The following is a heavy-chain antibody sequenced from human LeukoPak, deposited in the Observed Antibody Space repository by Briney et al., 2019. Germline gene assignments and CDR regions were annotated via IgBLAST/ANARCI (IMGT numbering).Heavy chain of an antibody. D-gene: IGHD3-9*01. CDR3: ARGTYFDVLTGYSPGTFDY. CDR2: IYASGST. Sequence: SGALSLTCTVSGGSISSYYWSWIRQPAGKGLEWIGRIYASGSTNYNPSLKSRVTMSVDTSKNQFSLRLSSVTAADTAVYYCARGTYFDVLTGYSPGTFDYWGQGTLVTVSS. V-gene: IGHV4-4*07. J-gene: IGHJ4*02. CDR1: GGSISSYY.